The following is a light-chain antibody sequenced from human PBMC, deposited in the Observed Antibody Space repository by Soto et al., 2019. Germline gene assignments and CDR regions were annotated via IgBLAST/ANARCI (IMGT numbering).Light chain of an antibody. Sequence: EIVLTQSPGTLSVSPGERATLSCRASQSVSSNLAWYQQKPGQAPRLLIYGASTRATDIPARISGSGSGTEFTLTISSLQSEDFAVYYCQQDNNWPRTFGQGTKVDI. CDR2: GAS. CDR1: QSVSSN. J-gene: IGKJ1*01. V-gene: IGKV3-15*01. CDR3: QQDNNWPRT.